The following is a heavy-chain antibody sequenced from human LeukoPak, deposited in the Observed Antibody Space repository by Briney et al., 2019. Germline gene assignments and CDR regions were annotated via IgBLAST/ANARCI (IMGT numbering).Heavy chain of an antibody. D-gene: IGHD4-11*01. Sequence: PGGSLRLSCAASGFTFSSYGMHWVRQAPGKGLEWVAFIRYDGSNKYYADSVKGRFTISRDNSKNTLYLQMNSLRAEDTAVYYCAKEAEGGPLYSPWNRFDPWGQGTLVTVSS. CDR3: AKEAEGGPLYSPWNRFDP. CDR1: GFTFSSYG. V-gene: IGHV3-30*02. J-gene: IGHJ5*02. CDR2: IRYDGSNK.